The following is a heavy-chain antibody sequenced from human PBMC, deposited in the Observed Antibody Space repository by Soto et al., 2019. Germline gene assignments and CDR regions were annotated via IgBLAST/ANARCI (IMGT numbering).Heavy chain of an antibody. CDR3: ARATTLSPYFDY. V-gene: IGHV1-69*13. J-gene: IGHJ4*02. D-gene: IGHD1-1*01. CDR1: GGTFSCYA. Sequence: ASVKVSCKASGGTFSCYAISWVRQAPGQGLEWMGGIIPIFGTANYAQKFQGRVTITADESTSTAYMELSSLRSEDTAVYYCARATTLSPYFDYWGQGTLVTVSS. CDR2: IIPIFGTA.